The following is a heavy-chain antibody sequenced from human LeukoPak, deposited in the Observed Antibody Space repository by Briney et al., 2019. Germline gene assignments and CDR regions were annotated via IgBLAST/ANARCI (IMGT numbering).Heavy chain of an antibody. CDR1: GGSISSSSYY. D-gene: IGHD3-22*01. J-gene: IGHJ3*02. Sequence: KPSETLSLTCTVSGGSISSSSYYWGWLRQPPGKGLEWIGNIYYSGSTYYNPSLKSRVTISVDTSKNQFSLKLSSVTAADTAVYYCARPGYDSSGYAAFDIWGQGTMVTVSS. V-gene: IGHV4-39*01. CDR2: IYYSGST. CDR3: ARPGYDSSGYAAFDI.